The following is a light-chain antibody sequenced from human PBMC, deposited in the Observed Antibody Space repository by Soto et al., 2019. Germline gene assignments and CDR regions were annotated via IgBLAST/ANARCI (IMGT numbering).Light chain of an antibody. J-gene: IGKJ1*01. Sequence: EIVLTQSPGTLSLSPGERATLSCRASQSVPSNSLAWYQQKAGQTPRLLISYASSRATDIPDRFSGSGSGTDFTLTIKRLESEDFAVYYCQQYGSAPCTFGQGTKVEIK. V-gene: IGKV3-20*01. CDR2: YAS. CDR3: QQYGSAPCT. CDR1: QSVPSNS.